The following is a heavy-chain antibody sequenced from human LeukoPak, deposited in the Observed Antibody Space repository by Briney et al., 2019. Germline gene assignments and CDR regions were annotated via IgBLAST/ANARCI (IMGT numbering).Heavy chain of an antibody. J-gene: IGHJ6*04. D-gene: IGHD2-2*01. CDR2: ISSSSSYI. CDR1: GFTFSSYS. Sequence: PGGSLRLSCAASGFTFSSYSMNWVRQAPGKGLEWVSSISSSSSYIYYADSVKGRLTISRDNAKNSLYLQMNSLRAEDTAVYYCARDGERDIVVVPAAMGRGYYYGMDVWGKGTTVTVSS. V-gene: IGHV3-21*01. CDR3: ARDGERDIVVVPAAMGRGYYYGMDV.